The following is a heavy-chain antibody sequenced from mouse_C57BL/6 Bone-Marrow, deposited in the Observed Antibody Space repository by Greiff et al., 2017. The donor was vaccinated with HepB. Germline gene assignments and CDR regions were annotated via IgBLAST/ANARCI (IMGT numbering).Heavy chain of an antibody. CDR3: ARRGYYYGKDWYFDV. V-gene: IGHV3-6*01. D-gene: IGHD1-1*01. CDR1: GYSITSGYY. Sequence: EVKLQESGPGLVKPSQSLSLTCSVTGYSITSGYYWNWIRQFPGNKLEWMGYISYDGSNNYNPSLKNRISITRDTSKNQFFLKLNSVTTEDTATYYCARRGYYYGKDWYFDVWGTGTTVTVSS. CDR2: ISYDGSN. J-gene: IGHJ1*03.